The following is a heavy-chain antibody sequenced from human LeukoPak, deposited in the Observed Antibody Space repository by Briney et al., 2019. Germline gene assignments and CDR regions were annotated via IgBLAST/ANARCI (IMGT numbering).Heavy chain of an antibody. J-gene: IGHJ4*02. V-gene: IGHV1-69*01. CDR2: IIPIFGTA. CDR3: ARAGRDIVATTPFDY. CDR1: GGTFSSYA. D-gene: IGHD5-12*01. Sequence: SVKVSCKASGGTFSSYAISWVRQAPGQGPEWMGGIIPIFGTANYAQKFQGRVTITADESTSTAYMELSSLRSEDTAVYYCARAGRDIVATTPFDYWGQGTLVTVSS.